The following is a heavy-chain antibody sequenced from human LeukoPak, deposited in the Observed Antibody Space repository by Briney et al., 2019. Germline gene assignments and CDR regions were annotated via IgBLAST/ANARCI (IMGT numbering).Heavy chain of an antibody. D-gene: IGHD2-2*01. CDR2: ISGSGGST. CDR3: AKIGHCSSTSCPFDY. J-gene: IGHJ4*02. V-gene: IGHV3-23*01. Sequence: GASLRLSCAAPGFTLSSYALSWVRPAPGKGPGWVSAISGSGGSTYYADSVKGRFTISRDNSKNTLYLQMNSLRAEDTAVYYCAKIGHCSSTSCPFDYWGQGTLVTVSS. CDR1: GFTLSSYA.